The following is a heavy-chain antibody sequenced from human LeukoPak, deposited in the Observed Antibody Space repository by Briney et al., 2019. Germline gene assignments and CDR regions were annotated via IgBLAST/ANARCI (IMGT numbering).Heavy chain of an antibody. D-gene: IGHD2-8*02. CDR1: GGSISSYY. V-gene: IGHV4-4*07. CDR3: ARAVAYGIDTGYFDY. J-gene: IGHJ4*02. CDR2: IYTSGNT. Sequence: SETLSLTCTVSGGSISSYYWSWIRQPPGKGLEWIGRIYTSGNTNYNPSLKSRVTISVDTSKNQFSLNLNSVTAADTAVYYCARAVAYGIDTGYFDYWGQGTLVTVSS.